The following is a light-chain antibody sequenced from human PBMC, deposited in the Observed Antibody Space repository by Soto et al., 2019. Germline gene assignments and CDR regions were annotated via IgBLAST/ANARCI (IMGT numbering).Light chain of an antibody. CDR3: QQYDTWYT. V-gene: IGKV1-5*01. CDR1: QSVRSW. J-gene: IGKJ2*01. Sequence: DIQMTQSPSTLSASLGNRVTITCRASQSVRSWLAWYQQKPGRSPKLLIYDASSLQGGVPSRFSGSGFGTEFTLTISSLQADDFATYYCQQYDTWYTFGQGTKLEIK. CDR2: DAS.